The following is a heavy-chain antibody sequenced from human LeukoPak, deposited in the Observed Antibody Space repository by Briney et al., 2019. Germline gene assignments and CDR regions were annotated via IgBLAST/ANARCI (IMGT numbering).Heavy chain of an antibody. Sequence: PGGSLRVSCAASGLTFSSSPMSWVRQAPGKGLEWVSGITSSGGDTAYADSVKGRFTISRDNSKNIVYLQMNSLRVDDTAVYYCSKKSSGLYPFDYWGLGTLVTVSS. V-gene: IGHV3-23*01. CDR3: SKKSSGLYPFDY. D-gene: IGHD3-16*02. CDR2: ITSSGGDT. CDR1: GLTFSSSP. J-gene: IGHJ4*02.